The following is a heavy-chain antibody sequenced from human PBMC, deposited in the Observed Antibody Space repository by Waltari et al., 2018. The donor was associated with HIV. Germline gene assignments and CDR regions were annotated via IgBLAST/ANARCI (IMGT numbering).Heavy chain of an antibody. J-gene: IGHJ4*02. CDR3: VRGLGSRRFYRSYEP. D-gene: IGHD3-16*01. CDR2: HDHNGEK. Sequence: QVQLRQWGARLLKPSETLSLTCAVYGASIHENYWAGIRQSPDKGLEWIGEHDHNGEKNYHPCFKTRVARSRDVSKNQVSLILKTATAADRAVYFCVRGLGSRRFYRSYEPWGQGTLVTVSS. CDR1: GASIHENY. V-gene: IGHV4-34*01.